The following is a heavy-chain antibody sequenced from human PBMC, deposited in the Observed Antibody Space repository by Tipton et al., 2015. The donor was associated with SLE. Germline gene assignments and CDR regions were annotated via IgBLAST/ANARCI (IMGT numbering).Heavy chain of an antibody. CDR3: ARTNLQESLVDWYFDL. J-gene: IGHJ2*01. CDR2: MYYSGSA. V-gene: IGHV4-61*05. Sequence: TLSLTCTVSGGSISSSNYYWGWIRQPPGQGLEWIGYMYYSGSAHYNPSLRNRVTMSLDTSKNQFSLKLSSVTAADTAVYYCARTNLQESLVDWYFDLWGRGTLVTVSS. CDR1: GGSISSSNYY. D-gene: IGHD5-24*01.